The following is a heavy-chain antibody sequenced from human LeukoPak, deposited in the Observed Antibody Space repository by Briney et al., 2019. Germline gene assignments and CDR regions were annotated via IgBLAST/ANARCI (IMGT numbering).Heavy chain of an antibody. CDR2: INTNTGNP. CDR1: GYTFTSHA. V-gene: IGHV7-4-1*02. J-gene: IGHJ4*02. CDR3: AKQGPGYCGSTRCYGVDY. Sequence: ASVKISCKASGYTFTSHAMNWVRQAPGQGLGWMGWINTNTGNPTYAQGFTGRFVFSLDTSVSTAYLQISSLKAEDTAVYYCAKQGPGYCGSTRCYGVDYWGQGTLVTVSS. D-gene: IGHD2-2*01.